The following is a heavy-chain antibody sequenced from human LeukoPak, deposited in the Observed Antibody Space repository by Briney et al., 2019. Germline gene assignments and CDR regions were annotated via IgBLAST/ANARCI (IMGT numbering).Heavy chain of an antibody. D-gene: IGHD3-10*01. Sequence: SETLSLPCPVSGGSISSYYWSWIRQPPGKGLEWTGYIYYSRSTNYHPSLKSRLTISLDTSKDQFSLKLSCGAAADTGVYYCARDSDYGSGSYSYDSFDIGGQGTMVTVSS. J-gene: IGHJ3*02. CDR2: IYYSRST. V-gene: IGHV4-59*01. CDR1: GGSISSYY. CDR3: ARDSDYGSGSYSYDSFDI.